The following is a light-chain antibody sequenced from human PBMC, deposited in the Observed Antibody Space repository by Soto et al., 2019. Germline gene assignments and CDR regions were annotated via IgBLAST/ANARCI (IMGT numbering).Light chain of an antibody. J-gene: IGKJ3*01. Sequence: AIQMTQSPSSLSASVGDRFTITCRASQGIRNDLDWFQQKPGKAPKLLIYAASNLQSGVPARFSGSGSGTDFTLTISSLQPEDFATYYCLQKYFYPFTFGPGTKLDIK. CDR1: QGIRND. CDR3: LQKYFYPFT. V-gene: IGKV1-6*01. CDR2: AAS.